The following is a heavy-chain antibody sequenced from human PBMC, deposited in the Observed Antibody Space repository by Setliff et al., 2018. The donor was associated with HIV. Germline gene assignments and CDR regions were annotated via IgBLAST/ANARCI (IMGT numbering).Heavy chain of an antibody. J-gene: IGHJ5*02. Sequence: SETLSLTCAVFGGSFSDFYWSWIRPPPGKGLEWIGEISYSGSTVYNPSLKSRVTMSVDASKNLVSLDLNSVTAADTAIYYCARGVARQVVIDRWFDPWGQGTPVTVSS. CDR2: ISYSGST. D-gene: IGHD2-21*01. CDR1: GGSFSDFY. CDR3: ARGVARQVVIDRWFDP. V-gene: IGHV4-34*01.